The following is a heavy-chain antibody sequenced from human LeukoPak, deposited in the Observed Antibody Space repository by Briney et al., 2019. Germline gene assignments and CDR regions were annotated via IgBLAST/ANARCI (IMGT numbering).Heavy chain of an antibody. CDR2: INPSGGST. CDR1: GYTFTSYY. Sequence: GASVKVSCKASGYTFTSYYMHWVRQAPGQGLEWMGIINPSGGSTSYAQKFQGRVTMTRDTSTSTVYMELSSLRSEDTAVYYCAVPELYCGGDCYSFDYWGQGTLVTVSS. D-gene: IGHD2-21*02. V-gene: IGHV1-46*01. CDR3: AVPELYCGGDCYSFDY. J-gene: IGHJ4*02.